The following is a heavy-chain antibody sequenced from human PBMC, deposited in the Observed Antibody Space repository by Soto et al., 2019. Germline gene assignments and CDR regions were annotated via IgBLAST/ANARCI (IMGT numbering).Heavy chain of an antibody. Sequence: PGESLKISCQASGYSFSNFWIAWVRQMPGEGLEWLGIIYPDDSDTRYSPSFLGQVTISADKSIKTTYLQWSSLKASDTAIYFCSSPVLVTSTMHYFDLWGQGTLVTVSS. CDR2: IYPDDSDT. CDR3: SSPVLVTSTMHYFDL. V-gene: IGHV5-51*01. CDR1: GYSFSNFW. D-gene: IGHD2-8*02. J-gene: IGHJ4*02.